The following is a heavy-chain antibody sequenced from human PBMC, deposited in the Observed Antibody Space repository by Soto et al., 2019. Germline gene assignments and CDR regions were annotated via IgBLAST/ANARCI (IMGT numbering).Heavy chain of an antibody. Sequence: QVQLQESGPGLVKPSETLSLTCTVSGGSISGYYWSWIRQPPGKGLEWMGYIYSSGSTNYNPFLKSRVTISVDTYKNQFSLKLSAVPAADTAVYYCARRVRGATAPDYWGQGTLVTVSS. J-gene: IGHJ4*02. CDR2: IYSSGST. V-gene: IGHV4-59*08. CDR1: GGSISGYY. CDR3: ARRVRGATAPDY. D-gene: IGHD5-12*01.